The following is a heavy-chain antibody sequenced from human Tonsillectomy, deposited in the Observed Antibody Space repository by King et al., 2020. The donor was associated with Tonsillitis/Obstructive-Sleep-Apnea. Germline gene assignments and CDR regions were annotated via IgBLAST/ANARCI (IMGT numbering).Heavy chain of an antibody. D-gene: IGHD3-22*01. V-gene: IGHV4-59*01. CDR2: IYYSGST. CDR1: GGSISSYY. J-gene: IGHJ5*02. Sequence: QLQESGPGLVKPSETLSLTCTVSGGSISSYYWSWIRQPPGKRLEWIGYIYYSGSTNYNPSLKSRVTISVDTSKNQFSLKLSSVTAADTAVYYCARDRGSYDSSGFDPWGQGTLVTVSS. CDR3: ARDRGSYDSSGFDP.